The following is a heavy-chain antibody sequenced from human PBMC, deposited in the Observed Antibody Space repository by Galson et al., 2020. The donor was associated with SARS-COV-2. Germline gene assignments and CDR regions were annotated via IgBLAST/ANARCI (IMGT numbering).Heavy chain of an antibody. J-gene: IGHJ6*03. CDR3: ARGPGTVTRYYDFMDV. CDR2: IYYNGGT. D-gene: IGHD4-17*01. CDR1: GGSISSGGYY. Sequence: SETLSLTCTVSGGSISSGGYYWSWIRQDPGKGLEWIGYIYYNGGTYYNPSLKSLATISVDTSKNQFFLNLSSVTAADTAVYYCARGPGTVTRYYDFMDVWGRGTAITVSS. V-gene: IGHV4-31*01.